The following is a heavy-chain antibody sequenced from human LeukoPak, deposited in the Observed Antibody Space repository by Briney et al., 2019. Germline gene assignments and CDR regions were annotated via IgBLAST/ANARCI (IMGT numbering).Heavy chain of an antibody. J-gene: IGHJ5*02. Sequence: ASVKVSCKVSGYTLTELSMHWVRQAPGKGLEWMGGFDPEDGETIYAQKFQGRVTMTEDTSTDTAYMELSSLRSEDTAVYYCATYGDYGYWFDPWGQGTLVTVSS. CDR2: FDPEDGET. D-gene: IGHD4-17*01. CDR1: GYTLTELS. V-gene: IGHV1-24*01. CDR3: ATYGDYGYWFDP.